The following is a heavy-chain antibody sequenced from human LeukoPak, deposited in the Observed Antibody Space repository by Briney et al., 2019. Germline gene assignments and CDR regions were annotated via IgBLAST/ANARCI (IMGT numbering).Heavy chain of an antibody. Sequence: SETLSLTCTVSGGSISSYYWSWIRQPAGKGLEWIGRIYTSGSTNYNPSLKSRVTMSVDTSKNQFSLKLSSVTAADTAVYYCARDLYYYDSSGYYIFDYWGQGTLVTVSS. D-gene: IGHD3-22*01. CDR2: IYTSGST. CDR3: ARDLYYYDSSGYYIFDY. J-gene: IGHJ4*02. CDR1: GGSISSYY. V-gene: IGHV4-4*07.